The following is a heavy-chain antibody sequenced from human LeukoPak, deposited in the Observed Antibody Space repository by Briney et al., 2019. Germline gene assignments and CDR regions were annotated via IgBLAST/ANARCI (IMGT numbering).Heavy chain of an antibody. CDR2: IYYSGST. D-gene: IGHD6-19*01. V-gene: IGHV4-39*01. CDR3: ARRRGYSSGWSASWFDP. Sequence: SETLSLTCTVSGVSISSSRYYWRWVRQPPGKGLEGIGSIYYSGSTYYPPSLRRRVTISVDRPMNQFSLKLRSVTAADTGVYYCARRRGYSSGWSASWFDPWGQGTQVTVSS. J-gene: IGHJ5*02. CDR1: GVSISSSRYY.